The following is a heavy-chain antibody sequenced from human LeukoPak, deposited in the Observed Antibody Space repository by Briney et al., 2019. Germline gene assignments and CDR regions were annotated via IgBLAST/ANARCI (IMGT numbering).Heavy chain of an antibody. D-gene: IGHD3-22*01. V-gene: IGHV1-2*02. CDR3: ARGADYDSSGYYLDAFDI. Sequence: ASVKVSCKASGYTFTGYYMHWVRQAPGQGLEWMGWINPNSGGTNYAQKLQGRVTMTTDTSTSTAYMELRSLRSDDTAVYYCARGADYDSSGYYLDAFDIWGQGTMVTVSS. J-gene: IGHJ3*02. CDR1: GYTFTGYY. CDR2: INPNSGGT.